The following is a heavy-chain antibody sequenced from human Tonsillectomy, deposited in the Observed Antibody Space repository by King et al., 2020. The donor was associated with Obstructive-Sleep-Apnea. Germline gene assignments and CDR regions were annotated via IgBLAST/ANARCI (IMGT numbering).Heavy chain of an antibody. CDR3: ARAGSGSYDY. CDR2: INTDGSHT. D-gene: IGHD1-26*01. V-gene: IGHV3-74*01. CDR1: GFTFSYYW. J-gene: IGHJ4*02. Sequence: VQLVESGGDLVQPGGSLRLSCAASGFTFSYYWMHWVRQAPGKGLVWVSRINTDGSHTTYADSVKGRFTISRDNAKNTLYLQMNSLRAEDTALYYCARAGSGSYDYWGQGTLVTVSS.